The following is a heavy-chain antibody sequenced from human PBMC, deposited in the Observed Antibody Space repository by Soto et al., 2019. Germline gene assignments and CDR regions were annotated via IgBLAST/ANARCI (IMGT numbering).Heavy chain of an antibody. CDR2: INPNGGVT. D-gene: IGHD5-12*01. CDR3: ARESGGATATLDYYYFYMDV. V-gene: IGHV1-2*04. Sequence: QVQLVQSGAEVRKPGASVTVSCRSSGDSFNDYYIHWVRQAPGQGFEWMGWINPNGGVTKYAQKFQGWVSMTRDTSIRTVYMQLIRLRSADTAVYYCARESGGATATLDYYYFYMDVWGTGTTVTVSS. CDR1: GDSFNDYY. J-gene: IGHJ6*03.